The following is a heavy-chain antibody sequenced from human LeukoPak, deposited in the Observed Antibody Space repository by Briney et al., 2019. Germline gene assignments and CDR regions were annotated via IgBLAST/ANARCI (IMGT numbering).Heavy chain of an antibody. CDR3: AREYQNDFWSGYPNFDY. J-gene: IGHJ4*02. D-gene: IGHD3-3*01. Sequence: GGSLRLSCAASGFTFSSYGMHWVRQAPGKGLEWVAVIWYDGSNKYYADSVKGRFTISRDNSKNTLYLQMNSLRAEDTAVYYCAREYQNDFWSGYPNFDYWGQGTLVTVSS. V-gene: IGHV3-33*01. CDR1: GFTFSSYG. CDR2: IWYDGSNK.